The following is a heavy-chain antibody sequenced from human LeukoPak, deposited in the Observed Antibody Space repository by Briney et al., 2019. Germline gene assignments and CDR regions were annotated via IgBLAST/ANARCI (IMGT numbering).Heavy chain of an antibody. V-gene: IGHV4-4*09. CDR3: ARHRVVTYYYYYYYMDV. CDR1: GGSISSYY. D-gene: IGHD2-21*02. CDR2: IYTSGST. Sequence: PSETLSLTCTVSGGSISSYYWSWIRQPPGKGLEWIGYIYTSGSTNYNPSLKSRVTISVDTSKNQFSLKLSSVTAADTAVYYCARHRVVTYYYYYYYMDVWGKGTTVTVSS. J-gene: IGHJ6*03.